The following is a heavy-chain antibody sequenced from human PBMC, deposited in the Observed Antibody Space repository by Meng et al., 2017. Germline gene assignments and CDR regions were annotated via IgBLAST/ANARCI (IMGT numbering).Heavy chain of an antibody. Sequence: GGSLRLSCAASGFTFSSFGMHWVRQAPGKGLEWVSAISGSSGTTYYADSVKGRFTISRDNSKNTLYLQMNSLRAEDTAVYYCAKASTMIGVVITTPFDYWGQGTLVTVSS. J-gene: IGHJ4*02. CDR3: AKASTMIGVVITTPFDY. CDR1: GFTFSSFG. D-gene: IGHD3-22*01. CDR2: ISGSSGTT. V-gene: IGHV3-23*01.